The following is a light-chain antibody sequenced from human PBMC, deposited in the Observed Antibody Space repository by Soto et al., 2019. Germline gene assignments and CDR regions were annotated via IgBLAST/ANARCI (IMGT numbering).Light chain of an antibody. CDR2: KAS. CDR3: XXXNSYSEA. CDR1: QTISSW. V-gene: IGKV1-5*03. Sequence: DIPMTQSPSTLSGSVGDRVTITCRASQTISSWLAWYQQKPGKAPKLLIYKASTLKSGVPSRFSGSGSGTEFTLTISSLXPXXFAXXXXXXXNSYSEAFGQGTKVELK. J-gene: IGKJ1*01.